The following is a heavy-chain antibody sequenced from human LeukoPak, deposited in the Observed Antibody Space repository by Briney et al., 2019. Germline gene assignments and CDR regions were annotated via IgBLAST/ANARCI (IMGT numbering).Heavy chain of an antibody. D-gene: IGHD1-26*01. J-gene: IGHJ1*01. V-gene: IGHV3-9*01. CDR3: AKDSGSLPGAEYFQH. CDR1: GFTFDDYA. CDR2: ISWNSGSI. Sequence: GRSLRLSCAASGFTFDDYAMHWVRQAPGKGLEWASGISWNSGSIGYADSVKGRFTISRDNAKNSLYLQMNSLRAEDTALYYCAKDSGSLPGAEYFQHWGQGTLVTVSS.